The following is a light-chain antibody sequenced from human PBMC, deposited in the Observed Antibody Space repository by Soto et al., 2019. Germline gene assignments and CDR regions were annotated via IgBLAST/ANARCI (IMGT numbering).Light chain of an antibody. CDR1: QSVSSSY. J-gene: IGKJ4*01. V-gene: IGKV3-20*01. Sequence: EIVLTQSPGNLSLSPGERATLSCRASQSVSSSYLAWYQQKPGQAPRLIIYGASSRATGIPDRFSGSGSGTVFSLTISRLEPEDFAVYYCQQYGNSPAFGGGTKVEIK. CDR2: GAS. CDR3: QQYGNSPA.